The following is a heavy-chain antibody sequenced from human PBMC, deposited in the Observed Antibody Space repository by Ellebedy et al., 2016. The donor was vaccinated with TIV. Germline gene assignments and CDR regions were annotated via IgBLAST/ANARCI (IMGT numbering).Heavy chain of an antibody. CDR3: ARATAGFDY. Sequence: GESLKISCAVSGFTFSSYDMHWVRQATGKGLEWVSSIGAAGDTYYAGFVKGRVAISRENAKNSLYLQLNNVRVGDTAVYYCARATAGFDYWGQGTLVTVSS. D-gene: IGHD1-14*01. J-gene: IGHJ4*02. CDR2: IGAAGDT. CDR1: GFTFSSYD. V-gene: IGHV3-13*01.